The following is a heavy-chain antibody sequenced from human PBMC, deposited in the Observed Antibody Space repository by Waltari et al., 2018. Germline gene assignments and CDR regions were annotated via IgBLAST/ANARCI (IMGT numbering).Heavy chain of an antibody. CDR3: ASSRYDFWCGDDI. D-gene: IGHD3-3*01. Sequence: QVQLVQSGAAVKKPGASVKVSCKASGYTFTSYGISWVRQAPGQVLEWMGWISAYNGNTNYAQKLQGRVTMTTDTTTSTAYMELRRLGAGDTAVYYCASSRYDFWCGDDIWGQVTMLTVSS. CDR2: ISAYNGNT. J-gene: IGHJ3*02. V-gene: IGHV1-18*01. CDR1: GYTFTSYG.